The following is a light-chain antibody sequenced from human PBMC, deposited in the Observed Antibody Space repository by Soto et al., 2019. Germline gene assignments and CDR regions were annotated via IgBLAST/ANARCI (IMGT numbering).Light chain of an antibody. Sequence: EIVMTQSPATLSVSPGERATLACRASQSVSSNLAWYQQKPGQAPRLLIYGASTRATGIPARFSGSGSGTEFTLTSSSLKSEDLAVYYCQQYNSWPPLTFGGGTKVEIK. CDR1: QSVSSN. V-gene: IGKV3-15*01. J-gene: IGKJ4*01. CDR2: GAS. CDR3: QQYNSWPPLT.